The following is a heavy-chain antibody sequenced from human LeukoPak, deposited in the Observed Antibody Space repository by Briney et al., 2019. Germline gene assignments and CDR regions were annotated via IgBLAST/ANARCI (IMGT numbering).Heavy chain of an antibody. CDR2: IIPIFGTA. V-gene: IGHV1-69*13. D-gene: IGHD3-10*01. CDR3: ARSYYGSGSYYPVGFDY. CDR1: GGTFSSYA. Sequence: SVKVSCKASGGTFSSYAISWVRQAPGQGLEWMGGIIPIFGTANYAQKFQGRVTITADESTSTAYMELSSLRSEDTAVYYCARSYYGSGSYYPVGFDYWGQGTLVTVSS. J-gene: IGHJ4*02.